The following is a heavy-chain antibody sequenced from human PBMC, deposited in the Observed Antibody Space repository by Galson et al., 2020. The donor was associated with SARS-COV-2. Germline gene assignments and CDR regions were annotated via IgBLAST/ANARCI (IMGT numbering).Heavy chain of an antibody. V-gene: IGHV1-18*04. CDR2: ISAYNGNT. Sequence: ASVKVSCKASGYTINRYGISWVRQAPGQGLEWMGWISAYNGNTNYATKLQGRVTMTTDTSTSTSYMELRCLRSDDTAVYYCAREGVGYCSSTSCAHFYYYYYGMDVWGQGTTVTVSS. CDR3: AREGVGYCSSTSCAHFYYYYYGMDV. CDR1: GYTINRYG. J-gene: IGHJ6*02. D-gene: IGHD2-2*01.